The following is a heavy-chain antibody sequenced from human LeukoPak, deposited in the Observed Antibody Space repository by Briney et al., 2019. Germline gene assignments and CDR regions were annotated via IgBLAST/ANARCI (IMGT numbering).Heavy chain of an antibody. Sequence: PSETLSLTCTVSGGSISSRTYYWGWIRQPPGKGLEWIGSIYYSGSTYYNPSLKSRVTISVDTSKNQFSLKLSSVTAADTAVYYCARDIAAAGTGYNWFDPWGQGTLVTVSS. V-gene: IGHV4-39*07. CDR3: ARDIAAAGTGYNWFDP. J-gene: IGHJ5*02. D-gene: IGHD6-13*01. CDR2: IYYSGST. CDR1: GGSISSRTYY.